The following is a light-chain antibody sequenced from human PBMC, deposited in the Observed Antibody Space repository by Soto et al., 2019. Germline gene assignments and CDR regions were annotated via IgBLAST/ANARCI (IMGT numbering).Light chain of an antibody. CDR2: EAS. J-gene: IGLJ1*01. Sequence: QSALTQPAPVSGSPGQSITISCTGTSSDVANNNLVSWYQQHPGKAPKFVIYEASKRPSGVSNRFSGSKSGNTASLTISGLQAEDEADYYCCSYAGNYSPVFGTGTKVTVL. CDR3: CSYAGNYSPV. CDR1: SSDVANNNL. V-gene: IGLV2-23*01.